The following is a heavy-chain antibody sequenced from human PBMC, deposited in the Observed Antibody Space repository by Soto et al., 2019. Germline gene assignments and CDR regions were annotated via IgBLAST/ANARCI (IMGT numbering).Heavy chain of an antibody. CDR1: GGSFSGYY. D-gene: IGHD2-15*01. CDR2: INHSGST. V-gene: IGHV4-34*01. J-gene: IGHJ1*01. Sequence: QVQLQQWGAGLLKPSETLSLTCAVYGGSFSGYYWSWIRQPPGKGLEWIGEINHSGSTNYNPSLKSRVTISVDTSKNQFSLKLSSVTAADTAVYYCASGIVVVVAAPRAEYFQHWGQGTLVTVSS. CDR3: ASGIVVVVAAPRAEYFQH.